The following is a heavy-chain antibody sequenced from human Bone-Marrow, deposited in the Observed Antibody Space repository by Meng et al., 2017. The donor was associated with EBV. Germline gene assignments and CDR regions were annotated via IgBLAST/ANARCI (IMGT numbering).Heavy chain of an antibody. J-gene: IGHJ4*02. CDR2: INHSGST. CDR3: ARGSLGWELPRPFDY. Sequence: HVQLQQGGAGLLKPSETLSLTCAVYGESFSGYYWNWIRQPPGKGLEWIGEINHSGSTNYNPSLKSRVTISVDTSKNQFSLKLSSVTAADTAVYYCARGSLGWELPRPFDYWGQGTLVTVSS. V-gene: IGHV4-34*01. CDR1: GESFSGYY. D-gene: IGHD1-26*01.